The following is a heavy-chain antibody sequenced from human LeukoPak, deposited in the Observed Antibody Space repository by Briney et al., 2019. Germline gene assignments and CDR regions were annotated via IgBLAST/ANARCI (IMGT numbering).Heavy chain of an antibody. J-gene: IGHJ4*02. D-gene: IGHD3-9*01. V-gene: IGHV3-23*01. CDR2: ISGSGGST. CDR1: GFSFSSYS. CDR3: AKRAIAGEGYFDWLLYFDY. Sequence: TGGSLRLSCAASGFSFSSYSMNWVRQAPGKGLEWVSAISGSGGSTYYADSVKGRFTISRDNSKNTLYLQMNSLRAEDTAVYYCAKRAIAGEGYFDWLLYFDYWGQGTLVTVSS.